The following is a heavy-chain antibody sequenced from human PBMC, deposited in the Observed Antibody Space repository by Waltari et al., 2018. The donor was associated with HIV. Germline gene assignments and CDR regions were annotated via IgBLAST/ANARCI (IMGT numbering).Heavy chain of an antibody. Sequence: QVQLVQSGAEVKKPGSSVKVSCKASGGTFSSYAISWVRQAPGQGLEWMGGIIPIFGTANYAQKFQGRVTITADESTSTAYMELSSLRSEDTAVYYCARDQNPRAYCGGDCYTLGKNWFDPWGQGTLVTVSS. J-gene: IGHJ5*02. CDR1: GGTFSSYA. CDR3: ARDQNPRAYCGGDCYTLGKNWFDP. CDR2: IIPIFGTA. V-gene: IGHV1-69*01. D-gene: IGHD2-21*01.